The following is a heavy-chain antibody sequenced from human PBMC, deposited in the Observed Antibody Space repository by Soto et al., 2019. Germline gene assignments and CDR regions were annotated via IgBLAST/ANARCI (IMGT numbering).Heavy chain of an antibody. D-gene: IGHD3-10*01. CDR2: IIPILGIA. CDR3: ARGGMVRGVIDY. J-gene: IGHJ4*02. V-gene: IGHV1-69*02. Sequence: QVQLVQSGAEVKKPGSSVKVSCKASGGTFSSYTISWVRQAPGQGLEWMGRIIPILGIANYAQKFQGRAKIXAXISTSTAYMELSSLRSEDTAVYYCARGGMVRGVIDYWGQGTLVTVSS. CDR1: GGTFSSYT.